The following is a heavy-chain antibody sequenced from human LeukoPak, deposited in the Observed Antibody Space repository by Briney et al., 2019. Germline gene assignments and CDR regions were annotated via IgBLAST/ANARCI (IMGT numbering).Heavy chain of an antibody. CDR3: ARDFVRGVIIGSQKHNPAFDY. CDR2: ISYDGSNK. V-gene: IGHV3-30-3*01. CDR1: GFTFSSYA. D-gene: IGHD3-10*01. Sequence: GRSLRLSCAASGFTFSSYAMHWVRQAPGKGPEWVAVISYDGSNKYYADSVKGRFTISRDNSKNTLYLQMNSLRAEDTAVYYCARDFVRGVIIGSQKHNPAFDYWGQGTLVTVSS. J-gene: IGHJ4*02.